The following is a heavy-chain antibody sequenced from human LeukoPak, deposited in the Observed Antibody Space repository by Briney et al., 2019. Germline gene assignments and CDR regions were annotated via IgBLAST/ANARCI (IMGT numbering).Heavy chain of an antibody. Sequence: GGSLRLSCASGITFSSYAMSWVRQAPGKGLDWVSAISGSGGSTYYADSVKGRFTISRDNSQNTLYLQMNSLRAEDTAVYYCARGSYYGLGSYNWFDPWGQGTLVTVSS. CDR3: ARGSYYGLGSYNWFDP. V-gene: IGHV3-23*01. D-gene: IGHD3-10*01. CDR1: GITFSSYA. CDR2: ISGSGGST. J-gene: IGHJ5*02.